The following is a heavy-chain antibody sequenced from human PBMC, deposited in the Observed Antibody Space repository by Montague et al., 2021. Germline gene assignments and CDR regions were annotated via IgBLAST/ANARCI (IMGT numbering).Heavy chain of an antibody. V-gene: IGHV3-74*01. CDR1: GFSFSSLW. CDR2: ITGDGSDT. CDR3: VRDRPTAWFDS. J-gene: IGHJ5*01. Sequence: SLRLSCAASGFSFSSLWMHWVRQAPGKGLVWVSQITGDGSDTNYADSVKGRFTISRDNAKSTLYLQMNSPRDEDTAVYYCVRDRPTAWFDSWGQGTLVTVSS. D-gene: IGHD5-18*01.